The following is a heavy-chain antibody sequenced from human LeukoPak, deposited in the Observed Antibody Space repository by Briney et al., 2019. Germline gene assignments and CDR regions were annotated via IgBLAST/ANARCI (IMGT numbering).Heavy chain of an antibody. Sequence: GRSLRLSCAASGFTFSSYGMHWVRQAPGKGLEWVAVISYDGSNKYYADSVRGRFTISRDNSKNTLYLQMNSLRAEDTAVYYCANDIAAAMEYWGQGTLVTVSS. CDR1: GFTFSSYG. V-gene: IGHV3-30*18. J-gene: IGHJ4*02. CDR3: ANDIAAAMEY. CDR2: ISYDGSNK. D-gene: IGHD6-13*01.